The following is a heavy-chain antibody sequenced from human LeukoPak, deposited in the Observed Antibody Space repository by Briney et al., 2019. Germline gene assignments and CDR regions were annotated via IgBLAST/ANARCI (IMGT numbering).Heavy chain of an antibody. CDR2: ISSSSSYI. CDR1: GFTFSSYS. D-gene: IGHD2/OR15-2a*01. CDR3: VSFYETY. J-gene: IGHJ4*02. V-gene: IGHV3-21*01. Sequence: GGSLRLSCAASGFTFSSYSMNWVRQAPGKGLEWVSSISSSSSYIYYADSVKGRFTISKDNAKNTVYLQMNNLRAEDTAVYYCVSFYETYWGRGTLVTVSS.